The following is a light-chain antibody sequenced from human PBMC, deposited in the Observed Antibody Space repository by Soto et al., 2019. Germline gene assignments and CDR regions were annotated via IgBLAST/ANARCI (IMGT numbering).Light chain of an antibody. CDR3: QPRRISTPLT. CDR2: DAS. Sequence: EVVLTQSPAALSLSPGERATLSCRASQSVSTHLAWYQQKPGQAPRFLIYDASNRATCVPARLSGSWAGTDFTLTINSLQHEDFATYYCQPRRISTPLTFGGGNKVE. V-gene: IGKV3-11*01. J-gene: IGKJ4*01. CDR1: QSVSTH.